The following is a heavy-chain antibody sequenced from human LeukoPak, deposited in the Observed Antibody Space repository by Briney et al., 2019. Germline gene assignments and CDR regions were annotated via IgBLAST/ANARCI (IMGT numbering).Heavy chain of an antibody. V-gene: IGHV4-30-2*01. CDR1: GGSISSGGYY. J-gene: IGHJ4*02. Sequence: SETLSLTCTVSGGSISSGGYYWSWTRQPPGKGLEWIGYIYHSGSTYYNPSLKSRVTISVDRSKNQFSLKLSSVTAADTAVYYCAREVGSYFVWGQGTLVTVSS. CDR3: AREVGSYFV. CDR2: IYHSGST. D-gene: IGHD1-26*01.